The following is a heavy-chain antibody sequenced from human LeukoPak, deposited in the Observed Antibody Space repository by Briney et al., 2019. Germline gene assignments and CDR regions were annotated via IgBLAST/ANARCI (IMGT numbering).Heavy chain of an antibody. J-gene: IGHJ4*02. CDR1: GGSFSAYY. CDR3: ARRRYYDSSGYMYYFDY. Sequence: PSETLSLTCAVYGGSFSAYYWSWIRQAPGKGLEWIGSIYYSGSTYYNPSLKSRVTISVDTSKNQFSLKLSSVTAADTAVYYCARRRYYDSSGYMYYFDYWGQGTLVTVSS. CDR2: IYYSGST. D-gene: IGHD3-22*01. V-gene: IGHV4-34*01.